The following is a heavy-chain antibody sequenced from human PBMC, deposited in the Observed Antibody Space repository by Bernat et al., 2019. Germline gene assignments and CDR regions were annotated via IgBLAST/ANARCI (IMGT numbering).Heavy chain of an antibody. J-gene: IGHJ4*02. D-gene: IGHD4-23*01. CDR3: AGRTTAVTGYLDY. Sequence: QVQLVQSGAEVKKPGSSVKVSCKASGGTFSSYAINWVRQAPGQGLEWMGRVIPILDITNYAQKFQGRVTISADKSTSTAYMELSSLRSEDPAVYYCAGRTTAVTGYLDYWGQGTLVTVSS. CDR2: VIPILDIT. V-gene: IGHV1-69*04. CDR1: GGTFSSYA.